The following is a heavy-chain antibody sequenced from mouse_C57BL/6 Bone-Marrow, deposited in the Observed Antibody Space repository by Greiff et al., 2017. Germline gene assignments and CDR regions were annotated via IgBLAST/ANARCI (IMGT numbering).Heavy chain of an antibody. CDR3: ARWDDYDDGYYFDY. CDR1: GYTFTDHT. D-gene: IGHD2-4*01. Sequence: QVHVKQSDAELVKPGASVKISCKVSGYTFTDHTIHWMKQRPEQGLEWIGYIYPRDGSTKYNEKFKGKATLTADKYSSTAYMQLNSLTSEDSAVYFCARWDDYDDGYYFDYWGQGTTLTVSS. J-gene: IGHJ2*01. CDR2: IYPRDGST. V-gene: IGHV1-78*01.